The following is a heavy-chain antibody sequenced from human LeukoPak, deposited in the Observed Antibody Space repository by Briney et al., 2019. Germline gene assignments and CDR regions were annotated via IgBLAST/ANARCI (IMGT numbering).Heavy chain of an antibody. CDR3: ARDLTVAMAFRYYFDY. Sequence: SVKVSCKASGGTFSSYAISWVRQAPGQGLEWMGRIIPILGIANYAQKFQGRVTITADKSTSTAYMELSSLRSEDTAVYYCARDLTVAMAFRYYFDYWGQGTLVTVPS. V-gene: IGHV1-69*04. CDR2: IIPILGIA. J-gene: IGHJ4*02. D-gene: IGHD4-17*01. CDR1: GGTFSSYA.